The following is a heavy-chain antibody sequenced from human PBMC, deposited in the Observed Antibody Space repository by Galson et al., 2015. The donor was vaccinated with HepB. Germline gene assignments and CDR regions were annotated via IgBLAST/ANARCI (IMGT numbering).Heavy chain of an antibody. CDR2: INPDGSEK. Sequence: SLRLSCAGSEFTFSSYWMNWVRQAPGKGLEWVANINPDGSEKSYVASLRGRFTVSRDNDKNALYLQMDSLRAEDTAVYCCARRISLVRGIITKPDYYYGMDVWGQGTTVTVAS. CDR3: ARRISLVRGIITKPDYYYGMDV. CDR1: EFTFSSYW. V-gene: IGHV3-7*03. D-gene: IGHD3-10*01. J-gene: IGHJ6*02.